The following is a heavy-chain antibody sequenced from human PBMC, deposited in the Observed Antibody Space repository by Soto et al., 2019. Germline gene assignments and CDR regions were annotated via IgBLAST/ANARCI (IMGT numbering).Heavy chain of an antibody. CDR2: IYYSGST. CDR1: GGSISSSSYY. CDR3: ARHAWGGWYIDGMDV. Sequence: NPSETLSLTCTVSGGSISSSSYYWGWIRQPPGKGLEWIGSIYYSGSTYYNPSLKSRVTISVDTSKNQFSLKLSSVTAADTAVYYCARHAWGGWYIDGMDVWGQGTTVTVSS. D-gene: IGHD6-19*01. V-gene: IGHV4-39*01. J-gene: IGHJ6*02.